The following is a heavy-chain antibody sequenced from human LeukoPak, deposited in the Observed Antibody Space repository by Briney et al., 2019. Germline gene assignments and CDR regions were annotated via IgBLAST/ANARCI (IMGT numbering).Heavy chain of an antibody. Sequence: GGSLRLSCAGSGFTFSSYSMNWVRQAPGKGLEWVSSITSSNNYIYYADSMKGRFTISRDNAKNSLYLQMNSLRAEDTAVYYCAKQMNIVAVPALPDYWGQGTLVTVSS. V-gene: IGHV3-21*04. CDR3: AKQMNIVAVPALPDY. D-gene: IGHD2-2*01. CDR1: GFTFSSYS. CDR2: ITSSNNYI. J-gene: IGHJ4*02.